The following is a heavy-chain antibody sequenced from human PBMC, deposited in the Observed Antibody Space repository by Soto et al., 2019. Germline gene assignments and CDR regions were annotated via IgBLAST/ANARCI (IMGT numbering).Heavy chain of an antibody. CDR3: ARVCGGDCHYGMDV. D-gene: IGHD2-21*02. Sequence: SETLSLTCTVSGGSITSDGYYWSWIRQHPGKGLEWIGYIYYSGSTYYNPSLKSRVTISVDTSKNQFSLKLSSVTAADTAVYYCARVCGGDCHYGMDVWGQGTTVT. CDR2: IYYSGST. V-gene: IGHV4-31*03. CDR1: GGSITSDGYY. J-gene: IGHJ6*02.